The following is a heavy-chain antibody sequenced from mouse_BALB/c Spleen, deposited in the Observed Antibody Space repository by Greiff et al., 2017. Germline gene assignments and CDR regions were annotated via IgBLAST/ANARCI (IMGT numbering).Heavy chain of an antibody. Sequence: QVQLKQSGPGLVAPSQSLSITCTVSGFSLTSYGVHWVRQPPGKGLEWLGVIWAGGSTNYNSALMSRLSISKDNSKSQVFLKMNSLQTDDTAMYYCAREDGYYGAYWGQGTLVTVSA. CDR1: GFSLTSYG. V-gene: IGHV2-9*02. CDR2: IWAGGST. D-gene: IGHD2-3*01. CDR3: AREDGYYGAY. J-gene: IGHJ3*01.